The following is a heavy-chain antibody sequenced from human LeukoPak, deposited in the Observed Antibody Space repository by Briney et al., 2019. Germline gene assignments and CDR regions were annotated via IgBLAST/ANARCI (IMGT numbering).Heavy chain of an antibody. Sequence: GASVKVSCKASGYTFTSYYMHWVRQAPGQGLEWMGIINPSGGSTSYAQKFQGRVTMTRDTSTSTVYMELSSLRSEDTAVYYCARRVVPASLGVFFDYWGQGTLVTVSS. D-gene: IGHD2-2*01. CDR1: GYTFTSYY. CDR3: ARRVVPASLGVFFDY. CDR2: INPSGGST. J-gene: IGHJ4*02. V-gene: IGHV1-46*03.